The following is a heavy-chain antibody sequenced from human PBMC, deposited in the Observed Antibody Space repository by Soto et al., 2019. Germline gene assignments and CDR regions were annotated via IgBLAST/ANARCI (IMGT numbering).Heavy chain of an antibody. Sequence: DVQLLESGGGLVQPGGSLRLSCAASGFTFTTYAMNWVRQAPGKGLEWVSGISESGGSTYYADSVKGRFTISRDNSKNTLFLQMNSLRAEDTAVYHCAKAVMVRGMYYGMDVRGQGTTVTVSS. CDR2: ISESGGST. V-gene: IGHV3-23*01. J-gene: IGHJ6*02. CDR1: GFTFTTYA. D-gene: IGHD3-10*01. CDR3: AKAVMVRGMYYGMDV.